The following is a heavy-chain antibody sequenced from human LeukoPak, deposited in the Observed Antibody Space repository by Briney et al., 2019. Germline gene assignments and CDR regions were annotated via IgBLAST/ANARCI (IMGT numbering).Heavy chain of an antibody. CDR2: IYYSGST. CDR1: GASISSNNWW. J-gene: IGHJ4*02. CDR3: ARGSEVSPTDY. V-gene: IGHV4-30-4*01. Sequence: SGTLSLTCAVSGASISSNNWWWSWVRQPPGKGLEWIGYIYYSGSTYYNPSLKSRVTISVDTSKNQFSLKLSSVTAADTAVYYCARGSEVSPTDYWGQGTLVTVSS.